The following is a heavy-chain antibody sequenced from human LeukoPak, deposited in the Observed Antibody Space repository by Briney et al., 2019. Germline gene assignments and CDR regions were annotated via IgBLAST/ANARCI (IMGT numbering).Heavy chain of an antibody. CDR3: ATEGNSGHDNN. CDR2: ISYDGSNK. V-gene: IGHV3-30-3*01. J-gene: IGHJ4*02. Sequence: GGSLRLSCAASGFTFSSYAMHWVRQAPGKGLEWVAVISYDGSNKYYADSVKGRFTISRDNSKNTLYLQMNSLRAEDTAVYYCATEGNSGHDNNWGQGTLVTVSS. CDR1: GFTFSSYA. D-gene: IGHD5-12*01.